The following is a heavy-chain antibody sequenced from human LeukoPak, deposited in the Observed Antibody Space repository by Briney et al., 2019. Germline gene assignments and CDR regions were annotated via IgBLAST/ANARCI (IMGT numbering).Heavy chain of an antibody. CDR3: ARDHSHDY. Sequence: ASVKVSCKASGYTFTNFDINWVRQAPGQGLEWMGWISAYTGDTNYAQKLQGRVTMTTDTSTSTAYKELRSLTSDDTAVYYCARDHSHDYWGQGTLVTVSS. CDR2: ISAYTGDT. CDR1: GYTFTNFD. J-gene: IGHJ4*02. V-gene: IGHV1-18*01.